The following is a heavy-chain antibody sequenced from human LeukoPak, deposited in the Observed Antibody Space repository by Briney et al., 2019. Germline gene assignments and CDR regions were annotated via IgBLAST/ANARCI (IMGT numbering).Heavy chain of an antibody. V-gene: IGHV1-69*05. D-gene: IGHD2-8*01. J-gene: IGHJ6*03. CDR2: IIPIFGTA. CDR3: ARGSKIVYGYYYMDV. CDR1: GGTFSSYA. Sequence: SVKVSCKASGGTFSSYAISWVRQAPGQGLEWMGGIIPIFGTANYAQKFQGRVTITTYESTSTAYMELRSLRSEDTAVYYCARGSKIVYGYYYMDVWGKGTTVTVSS.